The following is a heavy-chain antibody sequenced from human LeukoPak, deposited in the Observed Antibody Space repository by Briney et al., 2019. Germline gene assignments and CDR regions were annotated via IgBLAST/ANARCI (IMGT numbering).Heavy chain of an antibody. CDR1: GYTFTGYY. CDR2: INPNSGGT. J-gene: IGHJ6*03. Sequence: ASVKVSCKASGYTFTGYYMHWVRQAPGQGLEWMGWINPNSGGTNYAQKFQGRVTMTRDTSISTAYMELSRLRSDDTAVYYCARGRTGDRTNYYMDVWGQGTTVTVSS. V-gene: IGHV1-2*02. D-gene: IGHD1-1*01. CDR3: ARGRTGDRTNYYMDV.